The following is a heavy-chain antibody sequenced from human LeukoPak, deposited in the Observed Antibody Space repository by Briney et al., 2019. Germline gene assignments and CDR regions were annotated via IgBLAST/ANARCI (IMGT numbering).Heavy chain of an antibody. CDR2: MNPNSGNT. J-gene: IGHJ5*02. V-gene: IGHV1-8*01. CDR3: AGKTSRDWFDP. CDR1: GYTFTSYD. Sequence: GASVKVSFKASGYTFTSYDINWVRQATGQGPEWMGWMNPNSGNTGYAQKFQGRVTMTRNTSISTAYMELSSLRSEDTAVYYCAGKTSRDWFDPWGQGTLVTVSS.